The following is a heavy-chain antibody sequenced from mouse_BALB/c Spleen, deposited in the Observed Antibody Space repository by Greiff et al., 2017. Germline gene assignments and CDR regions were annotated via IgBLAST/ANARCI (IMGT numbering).Heavy chain of an antibody. CDR2: IYPGDGDT. J-gene: IGHJ4*01. CDR1: GYTFTSYW. D-gene: IGHD4-1*01. CDR3: ASLTGTGAMDY. Sequence: QVQLQQSGAELARPGASVKLSCKASGYTFTSYWMQWVKQRPGQGLEWIGAIYPGDGDTRYTQKFKGKATLTADKSSSTAYMQLSSLASEDSAVYYCASLTGTGAMDYWGQGTSVTVSS. V-gene: IGHV1-87*01.